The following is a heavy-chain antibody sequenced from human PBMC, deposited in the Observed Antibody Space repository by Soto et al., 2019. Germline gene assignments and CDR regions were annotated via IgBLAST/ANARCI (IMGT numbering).Heavy chain of an antibody. J-gene: IGHJ6*02. CDR3: ARDKDRQQLGGNYYYILDV. V-gene: IGHV1-69*12. CDR2: IMPVFATP. Sequence: QVQLMQSGAEVKKPGSPGKVSCKASEGTFSPSAISWVRQAPGEGLEWVGGIMPVFATPDYAQKFQGRVTISADESTTTAYLELTSLTTDDTAVYYCARDKDRQQLGGNYYYILDVWGQGTAITVSS. CDR1: EGTFSPSA. D-gene: IGHD3-3*02.